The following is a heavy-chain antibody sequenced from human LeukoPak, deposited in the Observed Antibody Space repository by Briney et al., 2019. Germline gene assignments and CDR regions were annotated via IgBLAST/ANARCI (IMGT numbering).Heavy chain of an antibody. D-gene: IGHD6-13*01. CDR3: AILLAGYSSSWFLDY. Sequence: SETLSLTCAVYGGSFSGYYWSWIRQPPKKGLEWIGEINHSVSTNYNPSLKSRVTISVDTSKNQFSLKVRSVTAADTAVYYCAILLAGYSSSWFLDYWGQGTLVTVSS. V-gene: IGHV4-34*01. CDR2: INHSVST. CDR1: GGSFSGYY. J-gene: IGHJ4*02.